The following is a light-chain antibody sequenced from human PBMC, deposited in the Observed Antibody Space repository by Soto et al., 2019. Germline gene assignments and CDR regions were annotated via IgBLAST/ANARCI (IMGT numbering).Light chain of an antibody. V-gene: IGLV2-14*03. J-gene: IGLJ1*01. CDR3: CSYTTSTTHV. CDR1: VSDVGGYDS. Sequence: QSVLTQPASVSGSPGQSITISCTGTVSDVGGYDSVSWYQQHPGRAPKLIIYGVNNRPSGVSNRFSASKSADTASLTISGLQAEDEANYYCCSYTTSTTHVFGTGTKVTVL. CDR2: GVN.